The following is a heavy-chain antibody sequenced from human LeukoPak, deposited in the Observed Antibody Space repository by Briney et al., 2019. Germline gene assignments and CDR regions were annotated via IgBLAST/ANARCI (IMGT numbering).Heavy chain of an antibody. Sequence: GGSLRLSCAASGFTFSSYWMSWVRQAPGKGLEWVALIWYDGSNKYYSDSVKGRFTISRDNSKNTVNLQMSSLRAEDTGVYYCARDLHGSGSYGTFDYWGQGTLVTVSS. D-gene: IGHD3-10*01. CDR2: IWYDGSNK. CDR1: GFTFSSYW. J-gene: IGHJ4*02. V-gene: IGHV3-33*08. CDR3: ARDLHGSGSYGTFDY.